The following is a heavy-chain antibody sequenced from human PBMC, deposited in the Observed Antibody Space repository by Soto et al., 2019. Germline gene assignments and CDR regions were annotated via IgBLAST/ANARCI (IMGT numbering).Heavy chain of an antibody. Sequence: QVQLQESGPGLVKPSETLSLTCTVSGGSISSYYWSWLRPPAGKGLEWIGRIYSHGTTNYNPSLKSRVTVSVDTSKNQLSLRLTSMTVADTAVYYCAREEDYYGSGSYYNKYNWFDPWGQGTLVTVSS. J-gene: IGHJ5*02. CDR3: AREEDYYGSGSYYNKYNWFDP. CDR2: IYSHGTT. D-gene: IGHD3-10*01. V-gene: IGHV4-4*07. CDR1: GGSISSYY.